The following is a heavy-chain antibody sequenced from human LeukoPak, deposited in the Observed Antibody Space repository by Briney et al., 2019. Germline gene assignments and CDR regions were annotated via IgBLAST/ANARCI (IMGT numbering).Heavy chain of an antibody. J-gene: IGHJ6*02. Sequence: ASVKVSCKASGYTCTSYGISWVRQAPGQGLEWMGWISAYNGNTNYAQKLQGRVTMTTDTSTSTAYMELRSLRSDDTAVYYCARDFRRLPGPDFWSGYPLDYYGMDVWGQGTTVTVSS. CDR3: ARDFRRLPGPDFWSGYPLDYYGMDV. CDR1: GYTCTSYG. D-gene: IGHD3-3*01. V-gene: IGHV1-18*01. CDR2: ISAYNGNT.